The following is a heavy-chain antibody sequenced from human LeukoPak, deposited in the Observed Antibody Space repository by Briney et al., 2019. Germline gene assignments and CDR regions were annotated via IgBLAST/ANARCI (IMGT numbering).Heavy chain of an antibody. J-gene: IGHJ4*02. Sequence: TGGSLRLSCAASGFTFSTYAMNWVRQAPGKGLEWASAISGSGVATYYADSVKGRFTISRDNSKNTLYLQLNNLRAEDTAIYYCAKGRFAELALDYWGQGTLVTVSS. CDR2: ISGSGVAT. D-gene: IGHD3-10*01. V-gene: IGHV3-23*01. CDR3: AKGRFAELALDY. CDR1: GFTFSTYA.